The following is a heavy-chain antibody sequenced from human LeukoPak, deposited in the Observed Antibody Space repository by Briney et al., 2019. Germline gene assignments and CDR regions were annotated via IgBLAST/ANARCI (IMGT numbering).Heavy chain of an antibody. CDR3: ARDPGYSYGYDSYYFDY. CDR2: MSSSSSYI. CDR1: GFTFSSYS. V-gene: IGHV3-21*01. Sequence: PGGSLRLSSAASGFTFSSYSMNWVRQAPGKGLEWVSSMSSSSSYIYYADSVKGRFTISRDNAKNSLYLQMNSLRAEDTAVYYCARDPGYSYGYDSYYFDYWGQGTLVTVSS. D-gene: IGHD5-18*01. J-gene: IGHJ4*02.